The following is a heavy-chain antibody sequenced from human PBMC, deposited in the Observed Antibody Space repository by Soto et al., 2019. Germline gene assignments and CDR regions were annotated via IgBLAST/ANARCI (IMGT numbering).Heavy chain of an antibody. J-gene: IGHJ4*02. CDR1: GFTFSSYA. V-gene: IGHV3-30-3*01. D-gene: IGHD3-16*02. Sequence: GGSLRLSCAASGFTFSSYAMHWVRQAPGKGLEWVAVISYDGSNKYYADSVKGRFTISRDNSKNTLYLQMNSLRAEDTAVYYCAMVASKYRNTIGYYFDYWGQGTLVTVSS. CDR2: ISYDGSNK. CDR3: AMVASKYRNTIGYYFDY.